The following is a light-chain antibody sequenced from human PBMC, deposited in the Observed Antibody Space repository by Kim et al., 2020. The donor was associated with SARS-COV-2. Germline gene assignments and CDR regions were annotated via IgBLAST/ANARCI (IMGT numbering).Light chain of an antibody. CDR1: SLRSYY. CDR3: NSRDSSVTM. V-gene: IGLV3-19*01. CDR2: GKN. J-gene: IGLJ3*02. Sequence: SSELTQDPAVSVALGQTVRITCQGDSLRSYYASWYQQKPGQAPVLVIYGKNNRPSGIPDRFSGSSSGNTASLTITGAQAEDEADYYCNSRDSSVTMFGGGTQLTVL.